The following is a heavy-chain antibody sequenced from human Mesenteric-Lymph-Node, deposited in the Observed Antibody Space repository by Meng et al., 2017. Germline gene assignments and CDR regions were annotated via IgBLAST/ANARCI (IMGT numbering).Heavy chain of an antibody. CDR2: INPNSGGT. Sequence: ASVKVSCKASGGTFSSYAISWVRQAPGQGLEWRGRINPNSGGTNYAQKFQGRVTMTRDTSISTAYMELSRLRSDDTAVYYCARDLDAYSSSWYPTDQTNWFDPWGQGTLVTVSS. CDR3: ARDLDAYSSSWYPTDQTNWFDP. CDR1: GGTFSSYA. J-gene: IGHJ5*02. V-gene: IGHV1-2*06. D-gene: IGHD6-13*01.